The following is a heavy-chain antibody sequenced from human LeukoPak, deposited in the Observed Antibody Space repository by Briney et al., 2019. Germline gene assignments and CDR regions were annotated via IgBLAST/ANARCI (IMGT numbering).Heavy chain of an antibody. J-gene: IGHJ4*02. CDR3: ARVSDGYNSRSCFDY. D-gene: IGHD5-24*01. V-gene: IGHV3-11*01. Sequence: GGSLRLSCAASGFTFSDYYMSWIRQAPGKGLEWVSYISSTGSTIYYADSVKGRFTISRDNAKNSLYLQMNSLRAEDTAVYYCARVSDGYNSRSCFDYWGQGTLVTVSS. CDR1: GFTFSDYY. CDR2: ISSTGSTI.